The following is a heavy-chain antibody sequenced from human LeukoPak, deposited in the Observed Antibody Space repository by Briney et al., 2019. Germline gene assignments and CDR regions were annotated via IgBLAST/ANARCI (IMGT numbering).Heavy chain of an antibody. D-gene: IGHD2-15*01. Sequence: KASETLSLTCTVPGGSISSGRYYWSWIRQPAGKVLVWIGRIYTSGTTNYNPSLKSGVTISVDTSKNQCSLKLSSVTAADTAVYYCARGGCSGGSCPYPYYFDYWGQGTLVTVSS. J-gene: IGHJ4*02. CDR1: GGSISSGRYY. V-gene: IGHV4-61*02. CDR3: ARGGCSGGSCPYPYYFDY. CDR2: IYTSGTT.